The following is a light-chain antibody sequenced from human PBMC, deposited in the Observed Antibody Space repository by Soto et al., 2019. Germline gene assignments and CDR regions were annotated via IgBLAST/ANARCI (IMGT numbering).Light chain of an antibody. J-gene: IGLJ2*01. V-gene: IGLV1-40*01. CDR1: SYNIGAGYD. CDR3: QSYHISRSGNEV. CDR2: GNS. Sequence: QSVLTQPPSVSGAPGQRVTISCTGSSYNIGAGYDVHWYQQLPGTAPTVLIYGNSNRPSGVPDLYSGSKSGTSASLAITGLQAEDEADDYCQSYHISRSGNEVFAGGTNLTVL.